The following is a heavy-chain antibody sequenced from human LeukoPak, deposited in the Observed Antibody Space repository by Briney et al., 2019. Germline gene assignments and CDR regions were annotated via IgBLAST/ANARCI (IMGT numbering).Heavy chain of an antibody. Sequence: ASVKVSCKASGHTFTSYGISWVRQAPGQGLEWMGWISAYNGNTNYAQKFQGRVTMTTDTSTSTAYMELRSLRSDDTAVYYCARGHCSSTSCYRGVDYWGQGTLVTVSS. J-gene: IGHJ4*02. V-gene: IGHV1-18*01. D-gene: IGHD2-2*01. CDR1: GHTFTSYG. CDR2: ISAYNGNT. CDR3: ARGHCSSTSCYRGVDY.